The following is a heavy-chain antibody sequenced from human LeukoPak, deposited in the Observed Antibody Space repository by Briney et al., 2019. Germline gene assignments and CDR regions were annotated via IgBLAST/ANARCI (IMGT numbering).Heavy chain of an antibody. CDR2: INPNSGGT. V-gene: IGHV1-2*02. J-gene: IGHJ6*02. D-gene: IGHD3-10*01. CDR1: GYTFTGYY. CDR3: ARDKITMVRGPHYYYYGMDV. Sequence: GASVKVSCKASGYTFTGYYMHWVRQAPGQGLEWMGWINPNSGGTNYAQKFQGRVTMTRDTSISTAYMELSRLRSDDTAVYYCARDKITMVRGPHYYYYGMDVWGQGITVTVSS.